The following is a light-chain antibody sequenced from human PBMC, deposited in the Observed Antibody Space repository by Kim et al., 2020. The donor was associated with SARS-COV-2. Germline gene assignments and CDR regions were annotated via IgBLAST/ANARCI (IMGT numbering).Light chain of an antibody. V-gene: IGKV1-39*01. CDR2: HAS. CDR1: QNINNY. CDR3: QQAYATPFT. Sequence: DIQMTQSPSSLSASVGDRVTFACRASQNINNYLTWYQQKPRKAPKALIFHASNLESGVPSRFSGSGSGTDFTLTINNLQPEDFATYYCQQAYATPFTFGQGTRLEI. J-gene: IGKJ2*01.